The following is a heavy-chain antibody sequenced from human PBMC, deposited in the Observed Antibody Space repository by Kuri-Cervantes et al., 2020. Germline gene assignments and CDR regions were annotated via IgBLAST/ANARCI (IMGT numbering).Heavy chain of an antibody. CDR3: ARHAGLEWLDKPAWWFDP. J-gene: IGHJ5*02. CDR1: GGSDSSASHN. CDR2: IFNSGTT. Sequence: SETLSLTCTVSGGSDSSASHNWSWLRQSPGKGLEWIGYIFNSGTTSYNPSLKRRVTISADTSNNQFFLELTSLTAADTAVYYCARHAGLEWLDKPAWWFDPWGQGTLVTVSS. V-gene: IGHV4-61*01. D-gene: IGHD6-19*01.